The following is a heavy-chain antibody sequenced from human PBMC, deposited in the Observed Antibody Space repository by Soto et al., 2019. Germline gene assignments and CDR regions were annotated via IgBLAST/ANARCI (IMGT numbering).Heavy chain of an antibody. CDR2: ISYDGRDS. V-gene: IGHV3-30*04. Sequence: GGSLRLSCAASGFTFTAFAIHWVRQAPGKGLEWVAVISYDGRDSHYADSVKGRLTISRDSSKNTVFLQINSLTTEDTAVYYCAKDRYFDSYHFDYWGQGTRVTVSS. CDR3: AKDRYFDSYHFDY. CDR1: GFTFTAFA. J-gene: IGHJ4*02. D-gene: IGHD3-9*01.